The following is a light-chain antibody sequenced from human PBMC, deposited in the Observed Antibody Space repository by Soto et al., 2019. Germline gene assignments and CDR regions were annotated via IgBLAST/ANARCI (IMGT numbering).Light chain of an antibody. Sequence: DIQMTQSPSTLSASVGDRVTITCRASQSISSWLAWYQQKPGKAPKLLIYDASSLESGVPSRSSGSGSETEFTLTISSLQPDDFATYYCQQYDSYWTFGQGTKVDIK. CDR1: QSISSW. V-gene: IGKV1-5*01. CDR3: QQYDSYWT. CDR2: DAS. J-gene: IGKJ1*01.